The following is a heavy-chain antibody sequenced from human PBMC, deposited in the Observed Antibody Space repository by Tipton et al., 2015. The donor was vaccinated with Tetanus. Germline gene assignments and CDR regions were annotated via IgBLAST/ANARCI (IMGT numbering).Heavy chain of an antibody. CDR3: ARPPDQSIAVAGTFDY. D-gene: IGHD6-19*01. Sequence: QLVQSGAEVKKPGESLKISCKGSGYSFTSYWIGWVRQMPGKGLEWMGIIYPGDSDTRYSPSFQGQVTISADKSISTAYLQWSSLKASDTAMYYCARPPDQSIAVAGTFDYWGQGTLVTVSS. CDR2: IYPGDSDT. CDR1: GYSFTSYW. V-gene: IGHV5-51*01. J-gene: IGHJ4*02.